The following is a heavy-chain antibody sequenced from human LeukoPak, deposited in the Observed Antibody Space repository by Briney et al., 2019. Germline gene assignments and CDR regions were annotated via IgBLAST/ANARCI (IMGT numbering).Heavy chain of an antibody. CDR3: TTDLGWGSSWRQVDP. D-gene: IGHD6-13*01. CDR1: GFTFSNAW. J-gene: IGHJ5*02. CDR2: IKSKTDGGTT. V-gene: IGHV3-15*01. Sequence: GGSLRLSCAASGFTFSNAWMSWVRQAPGKGLEWVGRIKSKTDGGTTDYAAPVKGRFTISRDDSKNTLYLQMNSLKTEDTAVYYCTTDLGWGSSWRQVDPWGQGTLVTVSS.